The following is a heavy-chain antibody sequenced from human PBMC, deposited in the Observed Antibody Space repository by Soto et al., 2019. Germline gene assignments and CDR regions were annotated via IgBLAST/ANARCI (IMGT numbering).Heavy chain of an antibody. CDR2: INPNSGGT. Sequence: ASVKVSCKASGYTFTGYYMHWVRQAPGQGLEWMGWINPNSGGTNYAQKFQGRVTMTRDTSISAAYMELSRLRTDDSAVYYCARGWELIHFYFDSWGQGTLVTVSS. CDR3: ARGWELIHFYFDS. V-gene: IGHV1-2*02. CDR1: GYTFTGYY. J-gene: IGHJ4*02. D-gene: IGHD1-26*01.